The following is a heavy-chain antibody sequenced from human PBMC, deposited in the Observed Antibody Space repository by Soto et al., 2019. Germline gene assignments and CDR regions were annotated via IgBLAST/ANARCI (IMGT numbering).Heavy chain of an antibody. CDR2: ISGSGGTA. CDR1: GFTFSSYA. CDR3: AKGRGHNWNFDY. V-gene: IGHV3-23*01. J-gene: IGHJ4*02. D-gene: IGHD1-20*01. Sequence: EVQLLESGGGSVQPGGSLRLSCAASGFTFSSYAMHWVRRPPGKGLEWVSSISGSGGTAYYADSVKGRFSISRDSLVNTLYLHMHSLRAAATAFYYCAKGRGHNWNFDYWGQGTLVTVSP.